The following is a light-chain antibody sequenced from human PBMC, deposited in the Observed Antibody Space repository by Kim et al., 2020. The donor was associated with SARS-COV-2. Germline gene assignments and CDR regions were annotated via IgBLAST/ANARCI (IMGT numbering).Light chain of an antibody. J-gene: IGLJ3*02. Sequence: QSALTQPASVSGSPGQSITISCTGGRSDIGAYSYVSWYQQHPGKVPKLIFYDVTERPSGVSDRFSGSKSDNTASLTISGLQAEDEADYHCSSYTLSSTWVFGGGTQLTVL. V-gene: IGLV2-14*01. CDR1: RSDIGAYSY. CDR2: DVT. CDR3: SSYTLSSTWV.